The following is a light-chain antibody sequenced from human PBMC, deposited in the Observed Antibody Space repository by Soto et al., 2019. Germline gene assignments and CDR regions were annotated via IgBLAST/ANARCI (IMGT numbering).Light chain of an antibody. V-gene: IGKV3-11*01. CDR2: DVS. CDR1: QSVGNY. J-gene: IGKJ4*01. Sequence: EIVLTQSPATLSLSLGEKATLSCRASQSVGNYLAWYQQRPGQAPRLLISDVSDRATGIPARFSGSGSGTDFTLTISSLEPEDFAVYYCQQRSNWPPLSFGGGTKVEMK. CDR3: QQRSNWPPLS.